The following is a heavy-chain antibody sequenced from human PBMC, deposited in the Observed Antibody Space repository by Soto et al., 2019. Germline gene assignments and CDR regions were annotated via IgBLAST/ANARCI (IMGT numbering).Heavy chain of an antibody. CDR3: ARLSFSYGVDV. CDR2: IYHGGST. Sequence: PSETLSLTCAVSGGSISSANWWTWVRQPPGKGLEWIGEIYHGGSTSYNPSLKGRVTLSLDKFKNHFSLNLTSVTAADTAVYYCARLSFSYGVDVWGQGTTVTVSS. CDR1: GGSISSANW. J-gene: IGHJ6*02. V-gene: IGHV4-4*02.